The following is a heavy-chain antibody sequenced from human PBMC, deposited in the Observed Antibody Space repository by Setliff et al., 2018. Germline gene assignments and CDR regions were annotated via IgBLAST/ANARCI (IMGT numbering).Heavy chain of an antibody. CDR2: IQGTGNT. V-gene: IGHV4-61*02. CDR1: GGSFDSGTHY. J-gene: IGHJ4*02. D-gene: IGHD3-9*01. CDR3: AGTPARGTTWLSPFDY. Sequence: SETLSLTCTVTGGSFDSGTHYWSWIRQPAGRVPEWIGLIQGTGNTNYNPSLQSRATTSIDMSKNQISLKITSVTAADTALYSCAGTPARGTTWLSPFDYWGQGIQVTVSS.